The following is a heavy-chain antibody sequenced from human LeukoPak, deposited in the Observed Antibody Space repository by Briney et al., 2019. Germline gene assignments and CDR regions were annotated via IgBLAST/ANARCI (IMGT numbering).Heavy chain of an antibody. Sequence: GGSLRLSCAASGFTFSSYGMHWVRQAPGKGLEWVAVIWYDGSNKYYADSVKGRFTISRDNSKNTLYLQMNSLRAEDTAVYYCAILGFRGYSYGSNDAFDIWGQGTMVTVSS. J-gene: IGHJ3*02. CDR2: IWYDGSNK. CDR3: AILGFRGYSYGSNDAFDI. CDR1: GFTFSSYG. V-gene: IGHV3-33*01. D-gene: IGHD5-18*01.